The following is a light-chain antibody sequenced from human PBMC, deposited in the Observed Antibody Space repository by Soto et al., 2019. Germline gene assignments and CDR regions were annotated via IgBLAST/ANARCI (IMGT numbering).Light chain of an antibody. CDR1: QPISNS. CDR3: QRYHLLRSCT. V-gene: IGKV3-15*01. J-gene: IGKJ1*01. CDR2: GAS. Sequence: EIVLTQSPATLSVSPGERATLSCRASQPISNSLAWYQHKPGPAPRLLIPGASTKATGIPARFSGSGSGTEFNLTIISLQSKDFAVYYCQRYHLLRSCTFGQGTKVEIK.